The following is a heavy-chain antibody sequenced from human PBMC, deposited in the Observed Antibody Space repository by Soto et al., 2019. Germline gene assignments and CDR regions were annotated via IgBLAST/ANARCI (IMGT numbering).Heavy chain of an antibody. Sequence: PSETLSLTCAVSGGSFSGYYWSWIRQPPGKGLEWIGEINHSGSTNYNPSLKSRVTISVDTSKNQFSLKLSSVTAADTAVYYCASAAPRYCSGGRCYSGRHYWGQVSPVSVS. D-gene: IGHD2-15*01. CDR2: INHSGST. J-gene: IGHJ4*02. V-gene: IGHV4-34*01. CDR3: ASAAPRYCSGGRCYSGRHY. CDR1: GGSFSGYY.